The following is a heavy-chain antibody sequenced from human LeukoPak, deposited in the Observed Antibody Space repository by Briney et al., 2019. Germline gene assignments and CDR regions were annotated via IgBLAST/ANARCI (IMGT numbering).Heavy chain of an antibody. CDR2: ISAYNGNT. CDR1: GYTFTSYG. CDR3: ARDPGYSSGWYSNWFDG. V-gene: IGHV1-18*01. Sequence: ASVKVSCKASGYTFTSYGISWVRQAPGQGLEWMGWISAYNGNTNYAQKLQGRVTMTTDTSTSTAYMELRSLRSDDTAVYYCARDPGYSSGWYSNWFDGWGQGTLVTVSS. D-gene: IGHD6-19*01. J-gene: IGHJ5*02.